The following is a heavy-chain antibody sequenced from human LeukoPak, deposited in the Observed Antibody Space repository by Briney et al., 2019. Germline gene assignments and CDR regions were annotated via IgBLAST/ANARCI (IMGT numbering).Heavy chain of an antibody. Sequence: PGGSLRLSCAASGFTFSSHGMDWVRQAPGMGLEWVSGVSPRGDITYYADSVKGRFAISRDNSKNSLYLQMNSLRAEDTAVYYCARGGGMGDFDYWGQGTLVTVSS. CDR1: GFTFSSHG. V-gene: IGHV3-23*01. J-gene: IGHJ4*02. D-gene: IGHD3-16*01. CDR2: VSPRGDIT. CDR3: ARGGGMGDFDY.